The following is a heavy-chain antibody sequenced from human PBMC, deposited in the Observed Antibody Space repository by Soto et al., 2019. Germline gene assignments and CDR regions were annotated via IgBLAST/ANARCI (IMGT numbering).Heavy chain of an antibody. J-gene: IGHJ4*02. V-gene: IGHV4-4*02. CDR3: ATRDPGRVY. Sequence: QVQLQESGPGLVKPSGTLSLTCAVSGVSIGSHDWWTWVRQPPGKGLEWIGESHQSGNTNYNSSLESRVTISLHKSKNHFSLQLSSVTVADTAVYYCATRDPGRVYWGQGTLVTVSS. CDR2: SHQSGNT. CDR1: GVSIGSHDW.